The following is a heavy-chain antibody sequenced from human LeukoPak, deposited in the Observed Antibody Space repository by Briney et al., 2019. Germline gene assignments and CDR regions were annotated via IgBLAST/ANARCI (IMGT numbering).Heavy chain of an antibody. J-gene: IGHJ4*02. D-gene: IGHD3-10*01. Sequence: GRSLRLSCAASGFTFSSYGMHWVRQARGKGLEWVGVIWYDGSNKYYADSVKGRFTISRDNSKNTLYLQMNSLKAEDTGVYYCARDLITMVRGVIKKNYFDYWGQGTLVTVSS. CDR1: GFTFSSYG. V-gene: IGHV3-33*01. CDR2: IWYDGSNK. CDR3: ARDLITMVRGVIKKNYFDY.